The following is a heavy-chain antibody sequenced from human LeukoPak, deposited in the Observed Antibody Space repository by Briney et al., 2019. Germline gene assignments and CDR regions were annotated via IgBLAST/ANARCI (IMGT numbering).Heavy chain of an antibody. Sequence: SGGSLRLSCAASGFTFSSYAMHWVRQAPGKGLEWVAVISYDGSNKYYADSVKGRFTISRDNSKNTLYLQMNSLRAEDTAVYYCARDSIDIVVVVAATPPFYYGMDVWGQGTTVTVSS. CDR2: ISYDGSNK. V-gene: IGHV3-30-3*01. J-gene: IGHJ6*02. D-gene: IGHD2-15*01. CDR3: ARDSIDIVVVVAATPPFYYGMDV. CDR1: GFTFSSYA.